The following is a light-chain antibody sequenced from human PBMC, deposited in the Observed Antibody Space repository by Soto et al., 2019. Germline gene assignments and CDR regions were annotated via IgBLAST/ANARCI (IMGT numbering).Light chain of an antibody. CDR3: QQYITLPHT. J-gene: IGKJ2*01. CDR2: GIS. V-gene: IGKV3-20*01. Sequence: ENVLTQSPGTLSLSPGERATLSCRASKSLTNNSFAWYQQRPGQAPRLLIYGISNRATGIPDRFSGSGSGTDFTLTISRLEPEDFVVYYCQQYITLPHTFGQGTKLEVK. CDR1: KSLTNNS.